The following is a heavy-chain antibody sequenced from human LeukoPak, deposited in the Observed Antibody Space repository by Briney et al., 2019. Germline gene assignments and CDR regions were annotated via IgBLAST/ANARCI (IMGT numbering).Heavy chain of an antibody. CDR2: IRSAQYGGTT. V-gene: IGHV3-49*04. Sequence: QPGRSLRLSCTTSGFTFGDSPMSWVRQAPGKGLEWLGFIRSAQYGGTTEYVASVRGRFTISRDDSKSIAYLQMNSLKSEDTAIYYCTREVDIRSPYWGQGTLVTVSS. CDR1: GFTFGDSP. J-gene: IGHJ4*02. CDR3: TREVDIRSPY. D-gene: IGHD3-3*02.